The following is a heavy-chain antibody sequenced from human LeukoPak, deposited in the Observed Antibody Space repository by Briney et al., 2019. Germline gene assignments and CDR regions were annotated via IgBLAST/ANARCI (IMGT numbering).Heavy chain of an antibody. D-gene: IGHD6-13*01. CDR2: ISGSGGST. CDR3: AKDLHGSGAAAGNY. J-gene: IGHJ4*02. CDR1: GFTFSSYG. Sequence: PGGSLRLSCAASGFTFSSYGMTWVRQAPGKGLEWVSAISGSGGSTYYADSVKGRFTISRDNSKNTLYLQMNSLRAEDTAVYYCAKDLHGSGAAAGNYWGQGTLVTVSS. V-gene: IGHV3-23*01.